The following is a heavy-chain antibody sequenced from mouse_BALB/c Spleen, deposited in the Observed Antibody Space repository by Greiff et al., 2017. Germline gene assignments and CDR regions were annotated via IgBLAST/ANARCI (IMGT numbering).Heavy chain of an antibody. CDR3: ARDGNYDGDAMDY. CDR1: GFTFSDYY. D-gene: IGHD2-1*01. CDR2: ISDGGSYT. J-gene: IGHJ4*01. Sequence: DVQLQESGGGLVKPGGSLKLSCAASGFTFSDYYMYWVRQTPEKRLEWVATISDGGSYTYYPDSVKGRFTISRDNAKNNLYLQMSSLKSEDTAMYYCARDGNYDGDAMDYWGQGTSVTVSS. V-gene: IGHV5-4*02.